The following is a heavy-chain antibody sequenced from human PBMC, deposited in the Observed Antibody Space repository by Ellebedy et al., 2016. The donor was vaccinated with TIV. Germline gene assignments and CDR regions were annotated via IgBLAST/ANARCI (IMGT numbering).Heavy chain of an antibody. CDR1: GGSISSGGYY. V-gene: IGHV4-31*03. J-gene: IGHJ5*02. CDR3: ARDLYGSGTFLGFDP. Sequence: SETLSLTCTVSGGSISSGGYYWSWIRQHPGKGLEWIGYIYYSGSTYYNPSLKSRVTISVDTSKNQFSLKLSSVTAADTAVYHCARDLYGSGTFLGFDPWGQGTLVTVSS. CDR2: IYYSGST. D-gene: IGHD3-10*01.